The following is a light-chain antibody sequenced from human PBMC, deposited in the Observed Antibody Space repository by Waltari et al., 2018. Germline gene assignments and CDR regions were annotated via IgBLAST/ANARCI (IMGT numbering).Light chain of an antibody. V-gene: IGKV3-20*01. J-gene: IGKJ1*01. Sequence: EIVLTQSPGTLSLSPGERATLSCRDSTSISRYVAWYLQKHGQAPRLLIYAASSRATGIPDMFSGSGSGTDFSLTISRLEPEDFAVYYLQNHERLPAMFGQGTKVEIK. CDR3: QNHERLPAM. CDR1: TSISRY. CDR2: AAS.